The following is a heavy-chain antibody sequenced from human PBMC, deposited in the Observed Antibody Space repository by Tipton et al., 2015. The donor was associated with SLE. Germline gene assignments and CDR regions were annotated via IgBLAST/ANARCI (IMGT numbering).Heavy chain of an antibody. Sequence: TLSLTCAVYGGSFSGYYWSWIRQPPGKGLEWIGEINHSGSTNYNPSLKSRVTISVDTSKNQFSLKLSSVTAADTAVYYCARLPFGDDAFDIWGQGTIVTVSS. CDR3: ARLPFGDDAFDI. D-gene: IGHD3-16*01. CDR2: INHSGST. J-gene: IGHJ3*02. CDR1: GGSFSGYY. V-gene: IGHV4-34*01.